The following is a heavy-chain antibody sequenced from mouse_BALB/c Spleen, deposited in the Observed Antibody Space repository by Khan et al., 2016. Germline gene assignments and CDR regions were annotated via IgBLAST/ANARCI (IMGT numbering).Heavy chain of an antibody. CDR2: ISDGGSYT. CDR1: FSPFLDYY. CDR3: AREGLRRGFAY. D-gene: IGHD2-4*01. J-gene: IGHJ3*01. Sequence: EVELVESGGGLVKPGGSLPLSFSSSFSPFLDYYMYWVRQTPEKRLEWVATISDGGSYTYYPDSVKGRFTISRDNAKHNLYLQMSSLKSEDTAMYYCAREGLRRGFAYWGQGTLVTVSA. V-gene: IGHV5-4*02.